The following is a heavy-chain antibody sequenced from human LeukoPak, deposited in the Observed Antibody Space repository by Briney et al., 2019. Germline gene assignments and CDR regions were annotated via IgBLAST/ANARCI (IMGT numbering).Heavy chain of an antibody. CDR1: GFTFSSYA. J-gene: IGHJ4*02. V-gene: IGHV3-23*01. D-gene: IGHD5-18*01. CDR3: ANQGYSYGYGRIDY. CDR2: ISGSGGST. Sequence: GGSLRLSCPASGFTFSSYAMSWVRQAPGKGLEWVSAISGSGGSTYYADSVKGRFTISRDNSKNTLYLQMNSLRAEDTAVYYCANQGYSYGYGRIDYWGQGTLVTVSS.